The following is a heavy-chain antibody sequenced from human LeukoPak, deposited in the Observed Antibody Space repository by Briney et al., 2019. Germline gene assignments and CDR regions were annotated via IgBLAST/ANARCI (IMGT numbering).Heavy chain of an antibody. V-gene: IGHV3-30*04. CDR3: AREDYGDYAPFDY. D-gene: IGHD4-17*01. CDR1: GFTFSSYA. Sequence: GRSLRLSCAASGFTFSSYAMHWVRQAPGKGLEWVAAISYDGSNKYYADSVKGRFTISRDNSKNTLYLQMNSLRAEDTAVYYCAREDYGDYAPFDYWGQGTLVTVSS. J-gene: IGHJ4*02. CDR2: ISYDGSNK.